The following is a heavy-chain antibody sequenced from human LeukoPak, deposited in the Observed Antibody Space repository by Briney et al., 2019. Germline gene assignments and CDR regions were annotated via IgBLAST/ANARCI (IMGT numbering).Heavy chain of an antibody. D-gene: IGHD2-21*02. CDR1: GGSISSGGYY. CDR3: ARGLLFSWFDP. Sequence: SETLSLTCTVFGGSISSGGYYWSWIRQHPGKGLEWIGYIYYSGSTYYNPSLKSRVTISVDTSKNQFSLKLSSVTAADTAVYYCARGLLFSWFDPWGQGTLVTVSS. CDR2: IYYSGST. J-gene: IGHJ5*02. V-gene: IGHV4-31*03.